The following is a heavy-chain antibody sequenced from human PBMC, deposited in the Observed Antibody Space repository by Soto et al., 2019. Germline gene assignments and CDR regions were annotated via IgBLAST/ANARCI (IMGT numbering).Heavy chain of an antibody. V-gene: IGHV1-8*01. J-gene: IGHJ5*02. CDR3: ARVGPYDSQSYMFRYDRFDP. CDR1: GYTFSSFD. CDR2: MNPKSGHT. D-gene: IGHD3-10*01. Sequence: GASVKVSCKASGYTFSSFDIIWVRQAPGQGLEWMGWMNPKSGHTAYAQKFQGRVTMARNTSISTAYMELSSLISDDTAVYYCARVGPYDSQSYMFRYDRFDPWGQGTQVTVSS.